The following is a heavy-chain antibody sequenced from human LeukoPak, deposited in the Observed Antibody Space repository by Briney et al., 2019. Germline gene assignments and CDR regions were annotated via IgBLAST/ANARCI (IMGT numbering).Heavy chain of an antibody. CDR1: GGSISSYY. CDR2: TYYSGST. J-gene: IGHJ4*02. D-gene: IGHD3-22*01. CDR3: ARESIDTMIVTV. V-gene: IGHV4-59*01. Sequence: KPSETLSLTCTVSGGSISSYYWSWIRQPPGKGLEWIGYTYYSGSTNYNPSLKSRVTISVDPSKTQFSLKLRSVPPADTAVYYCARESIDTMIVTVWRQGTLVSVSS.